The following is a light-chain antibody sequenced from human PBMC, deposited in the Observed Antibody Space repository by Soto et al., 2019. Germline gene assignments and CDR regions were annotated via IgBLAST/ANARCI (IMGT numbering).Light chain of an antibody. CDR2: EVN. V-gene: IGLV2-8*01. CDR1: SSDVGGYSY. J-gene: IGLJ1*01. Sequence: QSVLAQPPSASGSPGQSVAISCPGTSSDVGGYSYVSWYQQHPGKAPKLMIYEVNKRPSGVPDRFSGSKSGNTASLTVSGLQAEDEADYYCSSYAGSSNVFGTGTRSPS. CDR3: SSYAGSSNV.